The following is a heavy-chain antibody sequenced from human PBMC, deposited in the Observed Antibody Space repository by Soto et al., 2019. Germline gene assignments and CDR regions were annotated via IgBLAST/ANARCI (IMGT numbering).Heavy chain of an antibody. CDR2: IWYDGSNK. CDR3: ARGISPSQRITIFGVAPDAFDI. D-gene: IGHD3-3*01. CDR1: GFTFSSYG. Sequence: SLRLSCAASGFTFSSYGMHWVRQAPGKGLEWVAVIWYDGSNKYYADSVKGRFTISRDNSKNTLYLQMDSLRAEDTAVYYCARGISPSQRITIFGVAPDAFDIWGQGTMVTVS. V-gene: IGHV3-33*01. J-gene: IGHJ3*02.